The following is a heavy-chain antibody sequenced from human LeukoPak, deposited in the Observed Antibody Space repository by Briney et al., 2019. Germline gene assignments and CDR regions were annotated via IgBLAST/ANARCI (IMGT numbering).Heavy chain of an antibody. CDR3: ARVEYSSSWTPWDY. J-gene: IGHJ4*02. V-gene: IGHV1-8*01. D-gene: IGHD6-13*01. CDR1: GYTFTSYD. CDR2: MNPNSGNT. Sequence: ASVKVSSKASGYTFTSYDINWVRQATGQGLEWMGWMNPNSGNTGYAQKFQGRVTMTRNTSISTAYMELSSLRSEDTAVYYCARVEYSSSWTPWDYWGQGTLVTVSS.